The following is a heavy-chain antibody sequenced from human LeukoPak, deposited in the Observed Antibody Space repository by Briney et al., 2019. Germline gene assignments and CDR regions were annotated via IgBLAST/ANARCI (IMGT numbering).Heavy chain of an antibody. CDR1: GYTFTSYG. CDR3: ARGAAWLRKFDY. Sequence: ASVKVSCKASGYTFTSYGISWVRQAPGQGLEWMGWISANDGNTDYPQKLQGRVTMTTDTSTSTAYMELRSLRSDDTAVYYCARGAAWLRKFDYWGQGTLVTVSS. CDR2: ISANDGNT. V-gene: IGHV1-18*01. J-gene: IGHJ4*02. D-gene: IGHD5-12*01.